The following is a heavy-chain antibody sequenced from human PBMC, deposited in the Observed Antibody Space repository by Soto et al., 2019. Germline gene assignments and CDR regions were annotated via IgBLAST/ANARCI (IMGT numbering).Heavy chain of an antibody. J-gene: IGHJ5*02. CDR1: GYTFTGYY. D-gene: IGHD2-2*01. CDR2: INPNSGGT. Sequence: ASVKVSCKASGYTFTGYYMHWVRQAPGEGLEWMGWINPNSGGTNYAQKFQGRVTMTRDTSISTAYMELSRLRSDDTAVYYCARGPRYCSSTSCFNWFDPWGQGTMVTVYS. V-gene: IGHV1-2*02. CDR3: ARGPRYCSSTSCFNWFDP.